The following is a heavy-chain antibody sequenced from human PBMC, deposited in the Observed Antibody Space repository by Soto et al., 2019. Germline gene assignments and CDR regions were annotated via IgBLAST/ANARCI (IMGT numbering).Heavy chain of an antibody. CDR2: ISSDGSTT. CDR1: GFTFSSYW. J-gene: IGHJ4*02. D-gene: IGHD3-10*01. CDR3: ARCYPDGSGTLD. V-gene: IGHV3-74*01. Sequence: EVQLVESGGGLVQPGGSLRLSCAVSGFTFSSYWMHWVRQAPGKGLVWVSRISSDGSTTTYADSVTDRFTISRDNVKNTLYLKMNSLRAEDTAVYYCARCYPDGSGTLDWGQGTLVTVSS.